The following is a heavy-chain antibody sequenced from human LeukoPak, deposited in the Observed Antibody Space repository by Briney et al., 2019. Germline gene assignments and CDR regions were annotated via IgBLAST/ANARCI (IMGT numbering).Heavy chain of an antibody. CDR3: ARLTQITAWYIHY. Sequence: SETLSLTCTVSGGSISSSSYYWGWIRQPPGKGLEWIGSIYYSGSTYYNPSLKSRVTISVDTSKNQFSLKLSSVTAADTAVYYCARLTQITAWYIHYWGQGTLVTVSS. D-gene: IGHD4-23*01. CDR2: IYYSGST. V-gene: IGHV4-39*07. J-gene: IGHJ4*02. CDR1: GGSISSSSYY.